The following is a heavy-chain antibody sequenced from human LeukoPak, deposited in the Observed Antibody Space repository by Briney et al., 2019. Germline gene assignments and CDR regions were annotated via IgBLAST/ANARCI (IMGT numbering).Heavy chain of an antibody. J-gene: IGHJ4*02. D-gene: IGHD2-15*01. CDR1: GFTFSSYG. V-gene: IGHV3-30*02. CDR3: AKGVIVVVVAAKNRYYFAY. CDR2: IRHDGSNK. Sequence: GGSLRLSCAASGFTFSSYGMHWVRQAPGKGLEWVAFIRHDGSNKYYADSVKGRFTISRDNSKNTLYLQMNSLRAEDTAVYYCAKGVIVVVVAAKNRYYFAYWGQGTLVTVSS.